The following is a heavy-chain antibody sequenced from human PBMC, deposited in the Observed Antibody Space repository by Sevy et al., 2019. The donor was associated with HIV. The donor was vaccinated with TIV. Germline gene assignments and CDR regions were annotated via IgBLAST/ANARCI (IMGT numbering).Heavy chain of an antibody. CDR1: GCTFTGYY. J-gene: IGHJ4*02. V-gene: IGHV1-2*02. CDR3: ARDWFGAPSDY. D-gene: IGHD3-10*01. Sequence: ASVKVSCKASGCTFTGYYMHWVRQAPGQGLEWMGWINPNSGGTNYALKFQGRVTMTRDTSISTAYMELSRLRSDDTAVYYCARDWFGAPSDYWGQGTLVTVSS. CDR2: INPNSGGT.